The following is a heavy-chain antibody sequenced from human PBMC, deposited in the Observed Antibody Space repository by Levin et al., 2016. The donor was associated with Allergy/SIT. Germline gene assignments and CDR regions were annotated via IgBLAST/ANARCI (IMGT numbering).Heavy chain of an antibody. Sequence: SVKVSCKASGGTFGTYPISWVRQAPGQGLEWMGGIMPIFGIVNYAQKFQGRVTITADKSTSTAYMEVSSLRSEDTAVYYCATPPKNFTSMYYGMDVWGQGTTVTVSS. D-gene: IGHD1-1*01. V-gene: IGHV1-69*10. J-gene: IGHJ6*02. CDR2: IMPIFGIV. CDR3: ATPPKNFTSMYYGMDV. CDR1: GGTFGTYP.